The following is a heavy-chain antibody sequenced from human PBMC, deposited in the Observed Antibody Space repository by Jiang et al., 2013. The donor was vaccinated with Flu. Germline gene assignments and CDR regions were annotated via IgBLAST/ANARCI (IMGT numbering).Heavy chain of an antibody. CDR3: ARGGLANDAFHM. D-gene: IGHD3-16*01. Sequence: PSETLSLTCTVSGVSISSSYWSWVRQAPGKGLEWIGYISYSGRSTNYNPSLESRVTISRDTSTNQFSLKLRSVTAADTAVYYCARGGLANDAFHMWGQGTMVIVSS. J-gene: IGHJ3*02. CDR1: GVSISSSY. CDR2: ISYSGRST. V-gene: IGHV4-59*01.